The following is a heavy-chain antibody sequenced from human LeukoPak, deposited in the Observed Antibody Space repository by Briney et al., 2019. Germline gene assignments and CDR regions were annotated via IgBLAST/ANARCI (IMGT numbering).Heavy chain of an antibody. CDR2: ISSSSSYI. V-gene: IGHV3-21*01. J-gene: IGHJ4*02. CDR1: GFTFSSYS. Sequence: GGSLRLSCAASGFTFSSYSMNWVRQAPGKGLEWVSSISSSSSYIYYADSVKGRFTISRDNAENSLYLQMNSLRAEDTAVYYCARASLAAAAAVDYWGQGTLVTVSS. CDR3: ARASLAAAAAVDY. D-gene: IGHD6-13*01.